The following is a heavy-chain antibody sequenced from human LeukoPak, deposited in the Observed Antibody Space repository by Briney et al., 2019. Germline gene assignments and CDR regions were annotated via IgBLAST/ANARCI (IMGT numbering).Heavy chain of an antibody. J-gene: IGHJ5*02. CDR3: ARAFPTEGTPVRWFDP. CDR1: GYTFTGYY. Sequence: GASVKVSCKASGYTFTGYYMHWVRQAPGQGLEWMGWINPNSGGTNYAQKFQGWVTMTRDTSISTAYMELSRLRSDDTAVYYCARAFPTEGTPVRWFDPWGQGTLVTVSS. CDR2: INPNSGGT. V-gene: IGHV1-2*04. D-gene: IGHD1/OR15-1a*01.